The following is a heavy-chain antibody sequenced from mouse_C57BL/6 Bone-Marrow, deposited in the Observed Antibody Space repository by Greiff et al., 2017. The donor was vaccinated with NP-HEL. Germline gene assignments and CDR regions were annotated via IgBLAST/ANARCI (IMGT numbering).Heavy chain of an antibody. CDR3: ARRDGYYVGY. CDR2: ISYDGSN. D-gene: IGHD2-3*01. CDR1: GYSITSGYY. V-gene: IGHV3-6*01. Sequence: EVQRVESGPGLVKPSQSLSLTCSVTGYSITSGYYWNWIRQFPGNKLEWMGYISYDGSNNYNPSLKNRISITRDTSKNQFFLKLNSVTTEDTATYYCARRDGYYVGYWGQGTTLTVSS. J-gene: IGHJ2*01.